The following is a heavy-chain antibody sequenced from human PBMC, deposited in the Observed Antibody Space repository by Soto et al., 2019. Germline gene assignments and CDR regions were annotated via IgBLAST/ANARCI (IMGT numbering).Heavy chain of an antibody. CDR1: GGSISSYY. Sequence: SETLSLTCTVSGGSISSYYWSWIRQPPGKGLEWIGYIYYSGSTNYNPSLKSRVTISVDTSKNQFSLKLSSVTAADTAVYYCARVSPYYYSFDWGQGTLVTVSS. V-gene: IGHV4-59*01. CDR2: IYYSGST. D-gene: IGHD3-10*01. J-gene: IGHJ4*02. CDR3: ARVSPYYYSFD.